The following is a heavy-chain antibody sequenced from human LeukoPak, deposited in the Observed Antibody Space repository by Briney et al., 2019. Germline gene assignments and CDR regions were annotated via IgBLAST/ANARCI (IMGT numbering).Heavy chain of an antibody. J-gene: IGHJ3*02. D-gene: IGHD4-17*01. Sequence: SETLSLTCTVSGGSISRYHWSWIRQPPGEGLEWIGYIYYSGSTNYNPSLKSRVTISVDTSKNQFSLKLSSVTAADTAVYYCARSGGFYGDYGDAFDIWGQGTMVTVSS. CDR2: IYYSGST. CDR1: GGSISRYH. V-gene: IGHV4-59*01. CDR3: ARSGGFYGDYGDAFDI.